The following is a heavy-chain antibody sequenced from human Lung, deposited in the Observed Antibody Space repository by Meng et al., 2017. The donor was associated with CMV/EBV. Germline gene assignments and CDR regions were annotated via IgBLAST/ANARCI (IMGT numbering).Heavy chain of an antibody. CDR3: ARILVPAFKNYFYYGMDV. CDR1: TFSGYY. CDR2: INPNTGGT. V-gene: IGHV1-2*02. D-gene: IGHD2-2*01. Sequence: TFSGYYIHWVRQAPGQGLEWMGWINPNTGGTNYAQKFQGRVTMTRNTSISTASVELSSLRSDDTAVYYCARILVPAFKNYFYYGMDVWGQGTMVTVSS. J-gene: IGHJ6*02.